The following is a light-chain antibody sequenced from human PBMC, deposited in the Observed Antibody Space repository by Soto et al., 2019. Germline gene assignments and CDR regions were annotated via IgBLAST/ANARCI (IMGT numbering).Light chain of an antibody. V-gene: IGKV3-20*01. Sequence: EIVLTQSPGTLSLSPGERATLSCRTSQSVRSSHLAWYQQKPGQAPRLLIYGASSRATVIPDRFSGSGSGTDFTLTISRLEPEDFAVYHCQQYSSSPLTVGGGTKVDIK. CDR1: QSVRSSH. J-gene: IGKJ4*01. CDR3: QQYSSSPLT. CDR2: GAS.